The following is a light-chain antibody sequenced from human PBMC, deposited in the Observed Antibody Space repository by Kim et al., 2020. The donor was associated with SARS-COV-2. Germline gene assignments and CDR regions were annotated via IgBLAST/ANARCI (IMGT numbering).Light chain of an antibody. CDR2: ANN. Sequence: RQTRTRTCTGNSNDIGNQGAAWLQQHQGHPPKLLSYANNNRPSGISERFSASRSGNTASLTITGLQPEDEADYYCSTWDSSLSAWVFGGGTKLIVL. CDR3: STWDSSLSAWV. V-gene: IGLV10-54*01. J-gene: IGLJ3*02. CDR1: SNDIGNQG.